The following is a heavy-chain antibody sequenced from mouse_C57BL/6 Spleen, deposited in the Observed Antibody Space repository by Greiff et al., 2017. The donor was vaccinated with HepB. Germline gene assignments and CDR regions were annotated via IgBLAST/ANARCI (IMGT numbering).Heavy chain of an antibody. CDR3: ARDNWDLYYFDY. D-gene: IGHD4-1*02. CDR1: GFTFSDYG. J-gene: IGHJ2*01. V-gene: IGHV5-17*01. CDR2: ISSGSSTI. Sequence: VQLKESGGGLVKPGGSLKLSCAASGFTFSDYGMHWVRQAPEKGLEWVAYISSGSSTIYYADTVKGRFTISRDNAKNTLFLQMTSLRSEDTAMYYCARDNWDLYYFDYWGQGTTLTVSS.